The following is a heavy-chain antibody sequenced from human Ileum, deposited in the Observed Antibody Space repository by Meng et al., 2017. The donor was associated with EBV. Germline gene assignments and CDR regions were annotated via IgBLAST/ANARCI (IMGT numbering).Heavy chain of an antibody. Sequence: QVQVEESRPGPVKPSDTPCLYCSVSCGSVSSGGNYWSWIRQPPGKGLEWIGYIYNSGSTNYNPSLKSRVTISVDTSKNQFSLKLSSVTAADTAVYYCARDGYSSGSDWGQGTLVTVSS. D-gene: IGHD6-19*01. CDR3: ARDGYSSGSD. CDR1: CGSVSSGGNY. CDR2: IYNSGST. V-gene: IGHV4-61*08. J-gene: IGHJ4*02.